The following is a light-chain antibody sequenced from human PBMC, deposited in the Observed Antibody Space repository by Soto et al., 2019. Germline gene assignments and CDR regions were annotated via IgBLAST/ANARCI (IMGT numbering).Light chain of an antibody. CDR2: GAS. CDR1: QSISTF. V-gene: IGKV1-39*01. Sequence: DIELTQSPSSLSASVGDRVTITCRASQSISTFLNWYQHKRGKAPKLLIHGASSLQSGVPFRFTGSGSGTDFSLTISGLQPEDSATYYCQQSNSTLLSFGGGTKVDIK. CDR3: QQSNSTLLS. J-gene: IGKJ4*01.